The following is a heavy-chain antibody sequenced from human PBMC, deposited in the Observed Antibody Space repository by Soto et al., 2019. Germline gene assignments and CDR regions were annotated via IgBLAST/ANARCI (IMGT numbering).Heavy chain of an antibody. CDR2: ISHDGSYK. V-gene: IGHV3-30*18. J-gene: IGHJ3*02. CDR3: AKGLLAIVGTTLTRDAFNT. D-gene: IGHD1-26*01. CDR1: GFSFTTYV. Sequence: QVQLVESGGGVVQPGRSLRLSCAASGFSFTTYVMHWVRQAPGKGLEWVAVISHDGSYKYYGDAVKGRFTISSDTAKNAVYLEMNSLSPEDTAVYYCAKGLLAIVGTTLTRDAFNTWGQATMVTVSS.